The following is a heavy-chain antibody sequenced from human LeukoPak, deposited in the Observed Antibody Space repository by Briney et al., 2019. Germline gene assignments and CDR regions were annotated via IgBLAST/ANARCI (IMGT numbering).Heavy chain of an antibody. J-gene: IGHJ6*03. CDR1: GGSFSGYY. V-gene: IGHV4-34*01. D-gene: IGHD2-8*01. Sequence: PSETLSLTCAVYGGSFSGYYWSWIRQPPGKGLEWIGEINHSGSTNYNPSLKSRVTISVDTSKNQFSLKLSSVTAADTAVYYCARVSFHCTNGVCDYGFHYYYYMDVWGKGTTVTVSS. CDR2: INHSGST. CDR3: ARVSFHCTNGVCDYGFHYYYYMDV.